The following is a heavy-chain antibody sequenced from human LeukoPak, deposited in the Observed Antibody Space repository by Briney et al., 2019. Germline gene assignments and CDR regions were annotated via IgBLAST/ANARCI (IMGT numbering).Heavy chain of an antibody. CDR2: INPNSGGT. CDR3: ARTAEFIGYCSSTSCPGGAFDI. Sequence: ASVKVSCKASGYTFTGYYMHWVRQAPGQGLEWMGWINPNSGGTNYAQKFQGRVTMTRDTSISTAYMELSRLRSDDTAVYYCARTAEFIGYCSSTSCPGGAFDIWGQGTMVTVSS. V-gene: IGHV1-2*02. CDR1: GYTFTGYY. D-gene: IGHD2-2*01. J-gene: IGHJ3*02.